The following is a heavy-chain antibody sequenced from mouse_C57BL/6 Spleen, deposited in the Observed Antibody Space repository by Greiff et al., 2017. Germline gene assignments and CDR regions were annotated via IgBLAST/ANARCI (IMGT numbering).Heavy chain of an antibody. D-gene: IGHD1-1*01. CDR1: GYTFTSYW. CDR3: ARKGGSWSMDY. Sequence: QVHVKQPGAELVMPGASVKLSCKASGYTFTSYWMHWVKQRPGQGLEWIGEIDPSDSYTNYNQKFKGKSTLTVDKSSSTAYMQLSSLTSEDSAVYYCARKGGSWSMDYWGQGTSVTVSS. J-gene: IGHJ4*01. CDR2: IDPSDSYT. V-gene: IGHV1-69*01.